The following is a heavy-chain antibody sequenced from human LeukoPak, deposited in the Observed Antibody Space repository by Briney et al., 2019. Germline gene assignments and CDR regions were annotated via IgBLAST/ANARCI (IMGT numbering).Heavy chain of an antibody. D-gene: IGHD2-21*01. CDR3: ARGRTVEVVVPTDY. J-gene: IGHJ4*02. CDR2: IYNSGIT. Sequence: PSETLSLTCTVSGGSISSGGYYWSWIRQHPGKGLEWIGYIYNSGITYYNPSLKSRATISVDTSKNQFSLKLTSVTAADTAVYFCARGRTVEVVVPTDYWGQGTLVTVSS. CDR1: GGSISSGGYY. V-gene: IGHV4-31*03.